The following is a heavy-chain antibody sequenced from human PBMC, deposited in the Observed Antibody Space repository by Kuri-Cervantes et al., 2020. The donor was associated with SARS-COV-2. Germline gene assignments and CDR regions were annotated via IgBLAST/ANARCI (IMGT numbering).Heavy chain of an antibody. D-gene: IGHD3-16*01. V-gene: IGHV1-69*06. Sequence: SVKVSCKASGGTFDYAAINWVRQAPGNGLEWMGGIIPIFGRIDHAQKFQGRVTITADKSTCTAYMELSSLKPEDTALYYCALAWTATGRLKYYEQYSMKVWGQGTTVTVSS. CDR3: ALAWTATGRLKYYEQYSMKV. J-gene: IGHJ6*02. CDR1: GGTFDYAA. CDR2: IIPIFGRI.